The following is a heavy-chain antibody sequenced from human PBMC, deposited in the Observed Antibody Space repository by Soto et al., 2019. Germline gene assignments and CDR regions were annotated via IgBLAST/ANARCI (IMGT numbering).Heavy chain of an antibody. J-gene: IGHJ6*02. CDR2: INAGNGNT. CDR3: ARDHGSGSYHLYYYYGMDV. V-gene: IGHV1-3*01. CDR1: GYTFTSYA. Sequence: ASVKVSCKASGYTFTSYAMHWVRQAPGQRLEWMGWINAGNGNTKYSQKFQGRVTITRDTSASTAYMELSSLRSEDTAVYYCARDHGSGSYHLYYYYGMDVWGQGTTVTVSS. D-gene: IGHD3-10*01.